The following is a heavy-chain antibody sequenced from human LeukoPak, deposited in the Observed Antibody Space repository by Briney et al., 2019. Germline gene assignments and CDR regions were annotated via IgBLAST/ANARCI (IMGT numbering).Heavy chain of an antibody. J-gene: IGHJ4*02. V-gene: IGHV4-59*01. Sequence: SETLSLTCTVSGGSISSSYWSWIQQPPGKGLEWIGYIYYSGGTNYNPSLKSRVTISLDTSKNQFSLKLSSVTAADTAVYYCARGTIFGVVIDYWGQGTLVTVSS. D-gene: IGHD3-3*01. CDR1: GGSISSSY. CDR3: ARGTIFGVVIDY. CDR2: IYYSGGT.